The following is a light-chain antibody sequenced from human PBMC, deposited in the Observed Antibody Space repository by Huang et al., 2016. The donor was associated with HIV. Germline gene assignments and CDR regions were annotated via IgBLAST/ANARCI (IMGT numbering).Light chain of an antibody. J-gene: IGKJ2*01. Sequence: DIVMTQSPDSLAVSLGERATINCKSSQSVLYSYNNKNYLSWYQQKPGKSPKLLISWASTRESVVPERFSSSGSGKDFTLTSSSLQAEDVAVYYCHQYYNTRYTFGQGTKLEIK. V-gene: IGKV4-1*01. CDR1: QSVLYSYNNKNY. CDR2: WAS. CDR3: HQYYNTRYT.